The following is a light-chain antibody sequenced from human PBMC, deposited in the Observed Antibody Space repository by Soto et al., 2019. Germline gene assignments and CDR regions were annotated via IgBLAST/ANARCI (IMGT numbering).Light chain of an antibody. J-gene: IGKJ5*01. CDR2: AAS. CDR1: QSISSY. V-gene: IGKV1-39*01. CDR3: QQRSNWPSIT. Sequence: DIQMTQSPSSLSASVGDRVTITCRASQSISSYLNWYQQKPGKAPKLLIYAASSLQSGVPSKFSGSGSGTEFTLTISSLQSEDFVVYYCQQRSNWPSITFGQGTRLEIK.